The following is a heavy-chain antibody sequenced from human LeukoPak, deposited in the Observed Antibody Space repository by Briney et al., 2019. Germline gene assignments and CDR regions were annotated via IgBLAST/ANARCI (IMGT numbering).Heavy chain of an antibody. J-gene: IGHJ4*02. CDR1: GYTFTSYD. CDR2: MNPNSGNT. Sequence: ASVKVSCKASGYTFTSYDINWVRQATGQGLEWMGWMNPNSGNTGYAQKFQGRVTMTRNTSISTAYMELSSLRSEDTAVYYCARGSPYYYDSSGLFGYWGQGTLVTVSS. V-gene: IGHV1-8*01. D-gene: IGHD3-22*01. CDR3: ARGSPYYYDSSGLFGY.